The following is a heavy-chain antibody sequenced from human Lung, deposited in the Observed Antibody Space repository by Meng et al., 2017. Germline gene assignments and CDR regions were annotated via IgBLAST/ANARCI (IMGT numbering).Heavy chain of an antibody. V-gene: IGHV1-2*06. J-gene: IGHJ4*02. Sequence: QVQLVQSGAEVKKPGASVKVSCKASGYTFTGYYLHWVRQAPGQGLEWMGRIHPNSGGTNYAQKFQGRVTMTRDTSISTAYMELSSLRSDDTAVYYCARDRGGSYGLPGYWGQGTLVTVSS. CDR2: IHPNSGGT. CDR3: ARDRGGSYGLPGY. CDR1: GYTFTGYY. D-gene: IGHD1-26*01.